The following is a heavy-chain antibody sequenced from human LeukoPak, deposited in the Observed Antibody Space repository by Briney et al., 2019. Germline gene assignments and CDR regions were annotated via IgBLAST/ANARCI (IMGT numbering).Heavy chain of an antibody. CDR1: GGSVSSGNYY. CDR2: IYSSGRT. D-gene: IGHD6-13*01. V-gene: IGHV4-61*10. J-gene: IGHJ2*01. CDR3: ARVYYSNSYDYWYFDL. Sequence: SETLSLTCTVSGGSVSSGNYYWSWIRQPAGKGLEWIGRIYSSGRTNYNPSLKSRLTISLDTSKNQFSLNLSSVTAADTAVYYCARVYYSNSYDYWYFDLWGRGTRVTVSS.